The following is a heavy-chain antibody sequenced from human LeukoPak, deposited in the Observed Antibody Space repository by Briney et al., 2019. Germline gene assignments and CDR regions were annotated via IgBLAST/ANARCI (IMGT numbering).Heavy chain of an antibody. Sequence: SQTLSLTCTVSGGSFSSGGYYWSWIRQHPGKGLEWIGYIYYSGRTYYNPSLKSRVTISVDTSKNQFSLKLSSVTAADTAVYHCARVRDGDYGYIGFDPWGQGTLVTVSS. V-gene: IGHV4-31*03. CDR2: IYYSGRT. CDR3: ARVRDGDYGYIGFDP. J-gene: IGHJ5*02. CDR1: GGSFSSGGYY. D-gene: IGHD4-17*01.